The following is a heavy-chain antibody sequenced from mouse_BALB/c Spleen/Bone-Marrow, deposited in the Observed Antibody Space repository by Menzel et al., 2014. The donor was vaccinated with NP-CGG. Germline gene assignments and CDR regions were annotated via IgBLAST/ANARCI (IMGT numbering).Heavy chain of an antibody. CDR3: ARYRYYGSSYAMDY. CDR2: IDPAIINT. V-gene: IGHV14-3*02. Sequence: VHLQQSGAELVKPGASVKLSCTASGFNIKDTYMFWVKQRPDQGLEWIGRIDPAIINTKYVPKFQGKATIAADTSSNTAYLQLSSLTSEDTAVYYCARYRYYGSSYAMDYWGQGTSVTVSS. CDR1: GFNIKDTY. J-gene: IGHJ4*01. D-gene: IGHD1-1*01.